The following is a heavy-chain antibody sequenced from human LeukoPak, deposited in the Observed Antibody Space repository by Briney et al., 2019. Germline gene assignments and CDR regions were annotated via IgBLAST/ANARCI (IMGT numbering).Heavy chain of an antibody. D-gene: IGHD3-10*01. CDR3: AKDHVAGEWRGFYYYYYGMNV. CDR1: GFTFSSYG. V-gene: IGHV3-30*18. Sequence: GRSLRLSCAASGFTFSSYGMHWVRQAPGKGLEWVAVISYDGSNKYYADSVKGRFTISRDNSKNTLYLQMNSLRAEDTAVYYCAKDHVAGEWRGFYYYYYGMNVWGQGTTVTVSS. J-gene: IGHJ6*02. CDR2: ISYDGSNK.